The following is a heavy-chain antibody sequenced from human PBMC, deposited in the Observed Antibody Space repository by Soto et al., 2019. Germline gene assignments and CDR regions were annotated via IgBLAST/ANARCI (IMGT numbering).Heavy chain of an antibody. CDR3: AIEVWEGGAVFGSNTYSYYHGMDV. Sequence: EVQLVESGGGLVQPGGSLRVSCAASGFTFSSYWMSWVRQAPGKGLQWVANIKRDGSEKYYVDSVKGRFIISRDNAKNSQYLQMNRLRGEDTALYYCAIEVWEGGAVFGSNTYSYYHGMDVWGQGTTVTVSS. CDR2: IKRDGSEK. V-gene: IGHV3-7*05. CDR1: GFTFSSYW. D-gene: IGHD3-16*01. J-gene: IGHJ6*02.